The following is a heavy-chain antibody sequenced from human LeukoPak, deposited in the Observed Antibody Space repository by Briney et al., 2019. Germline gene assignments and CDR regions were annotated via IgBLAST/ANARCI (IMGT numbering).Heavy chain of an antibody. V-gene: IGHV6-1*01. Sequence: SQTLSLTCAISGDSVSSNSAAWIWIRQSPPRGLEWLGRTYYRSKWYSDYAVSVKSRITINADTSKNQFALQLNSVTPEDTAVYYCARARDGGYDFFDYWGQGTLVTVSS. CDR1: GDSVSSNSAA. D-gene: IGHD5-12*01. CDR3: ARARDGGYDFFDY. J-gene: IGHJ4*02. CDR2: TYYRSKWYS.